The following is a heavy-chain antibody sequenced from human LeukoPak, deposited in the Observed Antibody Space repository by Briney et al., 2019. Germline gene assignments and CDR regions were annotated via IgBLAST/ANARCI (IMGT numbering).Heavy chain of an antibody. Sequence: PGRSLTLSCAASEFTFTTCGMHWVRQAPGKGLEWVAFIYYDGSNIYYADYVKGRFTISRDNAKNSLYLQVNSLRAEDTAAYYCARGTGTTAYFDYWGQGTPVTVSS. CDR3: ARGTGTTAYFDY. J-gene: IGHJ4*02. CDR1: EFTFTTCG. V-gene: IGHV3-33*01. CDR2: IYYDGSNI. D-gene: IGHD1-1*01.